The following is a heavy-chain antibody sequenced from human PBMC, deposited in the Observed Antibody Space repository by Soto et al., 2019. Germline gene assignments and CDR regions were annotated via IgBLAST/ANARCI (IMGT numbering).Heavy chain of an antibody. V-gene: IGHV4-31*03. D-gene: IGHD3-10*01. CDR1: GGSISSGGYY. Sequence: SETLSLTCTVSGGSISSGGYYWSWIRQHPGKGLEWIGYIYYSGSTYYNPSLKSRVTISVDTSKNQFSLKLSSVTAADTAVYYCARVGYGSGQNYYYYGMDVWGQGTTVTVSS. CDR3: ARVGYGSGQNYYYYGMDV. CDR2: IYYSGST. J-gene: IGHJ6*02.